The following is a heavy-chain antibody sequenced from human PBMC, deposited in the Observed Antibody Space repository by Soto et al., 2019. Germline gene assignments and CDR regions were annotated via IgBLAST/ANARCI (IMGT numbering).Heavy chain of an antibody. D-gene: IGHD1-1*01. V-gene: IGHV4-30-4*01. CDR1: GGSISSGDYY. J-gene: IGHJ4*02. CDR3: ARGELERTPTGFDY. CDR2: IYYSGST. Sequence: PSETLSLTCTVSGGSISSGDYYWSWIRQPPGKGLEWIGYIYYSGSTYYNPSLKSRVTISVDTSKNQFSLKLSSVTAADTAVYYCARGELERTPTGFDYWGQGTLVTVSS.